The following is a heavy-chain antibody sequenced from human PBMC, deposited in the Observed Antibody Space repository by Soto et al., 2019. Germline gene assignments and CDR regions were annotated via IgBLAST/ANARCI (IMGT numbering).Heavy chain of an antibody. V-gene: IGHV4-59*01. Sequence: TSETLSLTCTVSGGSISSYYWSWIRQPPGKGLEWIGYIYYSGSTNYNPSLKSRVTISVDTSKNQFSLKLSSVTAADTAVYYCARRIDYGDFYAFDIWGQGTMVTVSS. J-gene: IGHJ3*02. CDR2: IYYSGST. CDR1: GGSISSYY. D-gene: IGHD4-17*01. CDR3: ARRIDYGDFYAFDI.